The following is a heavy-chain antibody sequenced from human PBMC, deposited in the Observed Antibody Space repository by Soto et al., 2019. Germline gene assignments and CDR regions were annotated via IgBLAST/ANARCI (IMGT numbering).Heavy chain of an antibody. CDR1: GVSITSGAYY. Sequence: QVQLQESGPGLVKPSQTLSLTCTLSGVSITSGAYYWTWVRQHPGKGLEWMGYIYYNGNTYFSPSLKSRLTISRDTSKNQFSLKLSSVTAADTAMYYCARARLRAVYAFDFWGQGTMVTVSA. CDR2: IYYNGNT. V-gene: IGHV4-31*03. D-gene: IGHD4-17*01. J-gene: IGHJ3*01. CDR3: ARARLRAVYAFDF.